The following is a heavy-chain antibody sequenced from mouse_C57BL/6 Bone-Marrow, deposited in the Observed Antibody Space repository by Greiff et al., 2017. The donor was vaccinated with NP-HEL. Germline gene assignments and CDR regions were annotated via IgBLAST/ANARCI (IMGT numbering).Heavy chain of an antibody. D-gene: IGHD2-5*01. Sequence: EVQRVESGGGLVKPGGSLKLSCAASGFTFSSYTMSWVRQTPEKRLEWVATISGGGGNTYYPDSVKGRFTISRDNAKNTLYLQMSSLRSEDTALYYCARHETNSNYVDYFDYWGQGTTLTVSS. CDR3: ARHETNSNYVDYFDY. CDR2: ISGGGGNT. CDR1: GFTFSSYT. J-gene: IGHJ2*01. V-gene: IGHV5-9*01.